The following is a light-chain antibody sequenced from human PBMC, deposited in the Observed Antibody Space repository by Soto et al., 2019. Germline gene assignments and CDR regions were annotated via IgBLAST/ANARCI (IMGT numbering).Light chain of an antibody. CDR1: QGISRY. CDR2: AAP. J-gene: IGKJ4*01. V-gene: IGKV1-9*01. CDR3: QQLKNYPLT. Sequence: DTQLTQSPSFLSASVGDRVTTTCRASQGISRYLAWYQQRPGKAPKFLMYAAPTLQSGVPSRFSGSGSGTEFALTISSLQPEDFATYYCQQLKNYPLTFGGGTKV.